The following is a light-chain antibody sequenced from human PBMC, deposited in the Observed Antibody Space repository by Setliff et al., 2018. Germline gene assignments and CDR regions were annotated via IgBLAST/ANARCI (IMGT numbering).Light chain of an antibody. Sequence: QSALTQPRSVSGSPGQSVTISCTGTSSDVGGYNYVSWYQQHPGKAPKLMIYDVSKRPSGVSDRFSGSKSGNTASLTISGLQAEDESDYFCSSYISSNTVFGGGTKVTVL. CDR2: DVS. V-gene: IGLV2-11*01. CDR3: SSYISSNTV. CDR1: SSDVGGYNY. J-gene: IGLJ2*01.